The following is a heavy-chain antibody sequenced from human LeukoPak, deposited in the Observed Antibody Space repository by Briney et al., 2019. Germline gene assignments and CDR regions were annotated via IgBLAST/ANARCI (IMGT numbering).Heavy chain of an antibody. Sequence: SETLSLTCAVSGGSVNSVTYYWAWVRQPPGKGLEWIGSIYQGESTYSNPSLESRVSMSVDTSKNQFSLRLTSVTAADTAVYYCARREANYYYYYMDVWGEGTTVTVSS. D-gene: IGHD3-10*01. CDR1: GGSVNSVTYY. V-gene: IGHV4-39*01. CDR2: IYQGEST. J-gene: IGHJ6*03. CDR3: ARREANYYYYYMDV.